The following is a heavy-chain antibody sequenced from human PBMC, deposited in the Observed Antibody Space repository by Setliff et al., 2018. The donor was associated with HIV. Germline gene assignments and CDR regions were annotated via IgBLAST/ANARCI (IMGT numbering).Heavy chain of an antibody. D-gene: IGHD2-8*01. J-gene: IGHJ2*01. CDR3: ARDGRAKGVYSHWHFDL. CDR2: IFYTGSS. CDR1: GDSISNGYY. Sequence: KPSETLSLTCSVSGDSISNGYYWGWIRQPPGKGLAWFGSIFYTGSSYYNPSFKSRVTISVDTSKNQFSLRLSSVTAADTAVYYCARDGRAKGVYSHWHFDLWGRGTLVTVPS. V-gene: IGHV4-38-2*02.